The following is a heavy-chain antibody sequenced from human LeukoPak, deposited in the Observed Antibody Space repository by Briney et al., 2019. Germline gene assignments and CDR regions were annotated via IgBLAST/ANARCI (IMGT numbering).Heavy chain of an antibody. Sequence: GRSLRLSCAASGFTFSSYGMHCVRQAPGKGLEWVAVISYDGSNKYYADSVKGRFTISRDNSKNTLYLQMNSLRAEDTAVYYCAKARYGSVRYFDYWGQGTLVTVSS. V-gene: IGHV3-30*18. CDR3: AKARYGSVRYFDY. J-gene: IGHJ4*02. CDR2: ISYDGSNK. D-gene: IGHD3-10*01. CDR1: GFTFSSYG.